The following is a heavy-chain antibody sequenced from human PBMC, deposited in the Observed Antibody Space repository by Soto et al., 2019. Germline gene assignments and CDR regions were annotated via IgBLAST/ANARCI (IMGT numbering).Heavy chain of an antibody. J-gene: IGHJ4*02. V-gene: IGHV3-23*01. D-gene: IGHD2-21*01. CDR2: ISGGGTST. CDR3: AKVRVGIDVDFDY. CDR1: GFTFDSYA. Sequence: PGGSLRLSCVASGFTFDSYAMNWIRQAPGKGLEWVSVISGGGTSTYYADSVKSRFTVSRDNSKNTMYLQMNRLRAEDTAMYYCAKVRVGIDVDFDYWGQGALVTVSS.